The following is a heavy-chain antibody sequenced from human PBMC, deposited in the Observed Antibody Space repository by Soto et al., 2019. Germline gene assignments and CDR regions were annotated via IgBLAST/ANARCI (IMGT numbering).Heavy chain of an antibody. J-gene: IGHJ4*02. D-gene: IGHD4-17*01. CDR3: ATTLYDYGDYGYGY. Sequence: QVQLQESGPGLVKPSETLSLTCTVSGGSVSSGSYYWSWIRQPPGKGLEWSGYIYYSGSTTYNPPLKSPVTLAVDTSKNQFSLKLSSVTAADTAVYYCATTLYDYGDYGYGYWGQGTLVTVSS. CDR2: IYYSGST. V-gene: IGHV4-61*01. CDR1: GGSVSSGSYY.